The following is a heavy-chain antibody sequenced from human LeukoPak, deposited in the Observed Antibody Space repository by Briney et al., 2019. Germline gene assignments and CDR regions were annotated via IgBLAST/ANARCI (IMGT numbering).Heavy chain of an antibody. V-gene: IGHV1-8*01. CDR1: GYTFTNYD. Sequence: GASVTVSCKASGYTFTNYDINWVRQAAGQGLEWMGWMNPNSGDTGYVEKFQGRVTMTRDASMNTAYMELSSLRSEDTAVYYCTRSGFGGGVHFDYWGHGTPVTVSS. J-gene: IGHJ4*03. CDR3: TRSGFGGGVHFDY. CDR2: MNPNSGDT. D-gene: IGHD3-16*01.